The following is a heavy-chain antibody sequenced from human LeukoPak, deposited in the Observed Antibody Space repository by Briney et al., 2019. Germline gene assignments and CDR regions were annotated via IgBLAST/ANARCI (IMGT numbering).Heavy chain of an antibody. CDR2: IITIFGTA. J-gene: IGHJ6*03. Sequence: GASVTVSCKASGYTFTSYGISWVRQAPGQGLEWMGRIITIFGTANYAQKFQGRVTITADKSTSTAYMELSSLRSEDTAVYYCAASSGWYNYYMDVWGKGTTVTVSS. V-gene: IGHV1-69*06. CDR3: AASSGWYNYYMDV. D-gene: IGHD6-19*01. CDR1: GYTFTSYG.